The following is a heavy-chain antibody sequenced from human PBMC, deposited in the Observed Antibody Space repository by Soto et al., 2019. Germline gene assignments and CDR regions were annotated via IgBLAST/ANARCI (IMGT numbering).Heavy chain of an antibody. J-gene: IGHJ6*03. CDR1: GYTFTGYY. CDR3: AKSYYMDV. V-gene: IGHV1-2*02. CDR2: INPNSGGT. Sequence: GASVKVSCKASGYTFTGYYMHWVRQAPGQGLEWMGWINPNSGGTNYAQKFQGRVTMTRNTSISTAYMELSSLRSEDTAVYYCAKSYYMDVWGKGTTVTVSS.